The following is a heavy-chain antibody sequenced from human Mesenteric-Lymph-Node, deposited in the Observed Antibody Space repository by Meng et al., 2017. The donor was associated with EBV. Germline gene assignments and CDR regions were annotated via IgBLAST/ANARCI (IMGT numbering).Heavy chain of an antibody. CDR1: GGSVSSGSYY. Sequence: QVQLQGSGPGLVKPSETLSLTCTVSGGSVSSGSYYWSWIRQPPGKGLEWIGYIYYSGSANYNPSLKSRVTISVDTSKNQFSLKLSSVTAADTAVYYCGRGRTYWYFDLWGRGILVTVSS. V-gene: IGHV4-61*01. CDR2: IYYSGSA. CDR3: GRGRTYWYFDL. J-gene: IGHJ2*01.